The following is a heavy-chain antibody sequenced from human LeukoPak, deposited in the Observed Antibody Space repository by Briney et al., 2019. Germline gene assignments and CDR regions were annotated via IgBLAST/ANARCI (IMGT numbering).Heavy chain of an antibody. CDR1: GFTFSSYS. V-gene: IGHV3-48*04. D-gene: IGHD2-15*01. CDR2: ISSSSSTI. CDR3: AKDSLVAATLATFFDY. J-gene: IGHJ4*02. Sequence: GGSLRLSCAASGFTFSSYSMNWVRQAPGKGLEWVSYISSSSSTIYYADSVKGRFTISRDNAKNSLYLQMNSLRAEDTAVYYCAKDSLVAATLATFFDYWGQGTLVTVSS.